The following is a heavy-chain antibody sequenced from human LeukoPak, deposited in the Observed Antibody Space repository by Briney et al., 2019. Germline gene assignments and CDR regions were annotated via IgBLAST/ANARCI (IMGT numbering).Heavy chain of an antibody. CDR1: GGSFSGYY. Sequence: PSETLSLTCAVYGGSFSGYYWSWLRQPPGTGLEWIGEINHSGSTNYNPSLKSRVTISVDTSKNQFSLKLSSVTAADTAVYYCARGRRYYDSSGYSRYYYYYYMDVWGKGTTVTVSS. D-gene: IGHD3-22*01. CDR2: INHSGST. V-gene: IGHV4-34*01. J-gene: IGHJ6*03. CDR3: ARGRRYYDSSGYSRYYYYYYMDV.